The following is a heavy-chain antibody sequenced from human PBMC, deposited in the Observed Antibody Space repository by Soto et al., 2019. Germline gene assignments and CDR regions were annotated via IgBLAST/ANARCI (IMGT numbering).Heavy chain of an antibody. J-gene: IGHJ3*01. CDR2: IYPGDSDT. CDR1: GYSFTSHG. CDR3: ARDLIDDAFDV. Sequence: AESLNISCQVSGYSFTSHGIAWVLQMPGKGLECMGIIYPGDSDTRYTTSFQGLVTFSVDKSINTTYLQWTSLKASDTAIYYCARDLIDDAFDVWGQGTLVTVSS. D-gene: IGHD2-15*01. V-gene: IGHV5-51*01.